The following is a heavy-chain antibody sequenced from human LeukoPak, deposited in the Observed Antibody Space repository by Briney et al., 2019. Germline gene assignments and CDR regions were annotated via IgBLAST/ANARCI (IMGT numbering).Heavy chain of an antibody. V-gene: IGHV3-7*01. Sequence: PGGSLRLSCAASGLTVSSNCMSWVRQAPGKGLEWVANIKQDGSEKYYVDSVKGRFTISRDNAKNSLYLQMNSLRAEDTAVYYCARVYSSSWYYYYYMDVWGKGTTVTISS. CDR2: IKQDGSEK. CDR1: GLTVSSNC. CDR3: ARVYSSSWYYYYYMDV. D-gene: IGHD6-13*01. J-gene: IGHJ6*03.